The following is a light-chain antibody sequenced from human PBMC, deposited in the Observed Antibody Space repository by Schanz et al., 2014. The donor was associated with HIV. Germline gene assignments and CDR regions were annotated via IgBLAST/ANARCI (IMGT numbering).Light chain of an antibody. CDR1: GSNIGSNS. Sequence: QYVLTQPPSASGTPGQRVTISCSGTGSNIGSNSVHWYQQLPGTAPKLLIYNSHYRPSGVPDRFSGSKSGTSASLAISGLESDDEATYYCAAWDDNLKAWVSGGGTKLTVL. CDR3: AAWDDNLKAWV. CDR2: NSH. V-gene: IGLV1-44*01. J-gene: IGLJ3*02.